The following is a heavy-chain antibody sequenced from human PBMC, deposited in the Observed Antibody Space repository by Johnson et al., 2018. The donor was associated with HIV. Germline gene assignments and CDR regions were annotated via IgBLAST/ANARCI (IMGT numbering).Heavy chain of an antibody. Sequence: VQLVESGGGVVQPGRSQRLSCAASGFTFSSYAMNWVRQAPGKGLEWVAVLSYDGSNKYYADSVKGRFTISRDKSKNTMYLQMNSLRDEDTAVYHCAKERLLHDAFDFWGQGTMVTVSS. CDR2: LSYDGSNK. J-gene: IGHJ3*01. CDR3: AKERLLHDAFDF. V-gene: IGHV3-30-3*01. CDR1: GFTFSSYA. D-gene: IGHD5-18*01.